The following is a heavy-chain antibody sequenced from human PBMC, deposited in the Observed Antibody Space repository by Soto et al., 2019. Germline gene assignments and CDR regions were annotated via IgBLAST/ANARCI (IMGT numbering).Heavy chain of an antibody. CDR3: VRDGTKNLRDWFDP. CDR2: IYATGSS. J-gene: IGHJ5*02. Sequence: SETLSLTCNVSCASLSGYYWSWIRQPPGKGLEWIGRIYATGSSDYNPSLKSRITISVDMSKKQFSLTLRSVTAADTAMYYCVRDGTKNLRDWFDPWGQGILVTVSS. CDR1: CASLSGYY. V-gene: IGHV4-4*07. D-gene: IGHD1-1*01.